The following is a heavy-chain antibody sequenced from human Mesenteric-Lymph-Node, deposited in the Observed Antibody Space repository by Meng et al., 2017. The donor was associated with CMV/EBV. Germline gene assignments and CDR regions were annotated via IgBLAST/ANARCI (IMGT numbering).Heavy chain of an antibody. V-gene: IGHV4-61*01. CDR1: GGSVSSDSYY. CDR2: IHNSVST. CDR3: ARDRVPRYNWNDVPEYYFDY. Sequence: SETLSLTCTVSGGSVSSDSYYWNWIRQPPGKGLEWLGYIHNSVSTNYKPSLRSRVTISVDTSKNQLSLKLSSVTAADTAVYYCARDRVPRYNWNDVPEYYFDYWGQGTLVTVSS. J-gene: IGHJ4*02. D-gene: IGHD1-1*01.